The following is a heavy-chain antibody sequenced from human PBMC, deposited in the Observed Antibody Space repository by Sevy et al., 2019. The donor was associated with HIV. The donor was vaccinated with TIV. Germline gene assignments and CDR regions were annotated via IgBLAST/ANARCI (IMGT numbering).Heavy chain of an antibody. CDR3: AKGGGATSYYYYGMDV. CDR1: GFTFSSYA. D-gene: IGHD1-26*01. CDR2: ISGSGGST. J-gene: IGHJ6*02. V-gene: IGHV3-23*01. Sequence: GGSLRLSCAASGFTFSSYAMSWVRQAPGKGLEWVSAISGSGGSTHYADSVKGRFTISRDNSKNTLYLQMNSLRAEDTAVYYCAKGGGATSYYYYGMDVWGQGTTVTVSS.